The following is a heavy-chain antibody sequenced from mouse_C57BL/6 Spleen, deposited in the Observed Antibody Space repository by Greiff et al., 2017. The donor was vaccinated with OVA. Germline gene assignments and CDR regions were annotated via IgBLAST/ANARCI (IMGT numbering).Heavy chain of an antibody. J-gene: IGHJ4*01. CDR1: GYTFTDYY. Sequence: VQLQQSGAELVRPGASVKLSCKASGYTFTDYYINWVKQRPGQGLEWIARIYPGSGNTYYNEKFKGKATLTAEKSSSTAYMQLSSLTSEDSAVYFCAKSDYDLYYAMDYWGQGTSVTVSS. CDR2: IYPGSGNT. D-gene: IGHD2-4*01. CDR3: AKSDYDLYYAMDY. V-gene: IGHV1-76*01.